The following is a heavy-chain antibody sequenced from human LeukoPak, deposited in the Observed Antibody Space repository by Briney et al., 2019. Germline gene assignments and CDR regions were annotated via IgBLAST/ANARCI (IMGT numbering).Heavy chain of an antibody. CDR2: IIPILGIA. CDR1: GGTFSSYA. Sequence: SVKVSRKASGGTFSSYAISWVRQAPGQGLEWMGRIIPILGIANYAQKFQGRVTITADKSTSTAYMELSSLRSEDTAVYYCARDDGTYCGGDCYYSFDYWGQGTLVTVSS. J-gene: IGHJ4*02. D-gene: IGHD2-21*02. CDR3: ARDDGTYCGGDCYYSFDY. V-gene: IGHV1-69*04.